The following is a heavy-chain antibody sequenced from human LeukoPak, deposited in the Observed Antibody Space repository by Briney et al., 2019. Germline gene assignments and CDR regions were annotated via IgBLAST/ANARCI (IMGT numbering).Heavy chain of an antibody. J-gene: IGHJ4*02. V-gene: IGHV5-51*01. CDR2: IYPGDSDT. CDR1: GYSFASYW. Sequence: GESLKISCTASGYSFASYWIGWVRQMPGKGLEWMGIIYPGDSDTRYSPSFQGQVTISADKSISTAYLQWSSLKASDTAMYYCARQEILTGSDYWGQGTLVTVSS. D-gene: IGHD3-9*01. CDR3: ARQEILTGSDY.